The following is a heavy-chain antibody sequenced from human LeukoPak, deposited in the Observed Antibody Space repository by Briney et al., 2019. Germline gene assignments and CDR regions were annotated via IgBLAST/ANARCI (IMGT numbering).Heavy chain of an antibody. J-gene: IGHJ4*02. V-gene: IGHV1-69*13. CDR2: IIPIFGTA. CDR1: GGTFSSYA. CDR3: ASLGYSSASGPETD. Sequence: SVKASCKASGGTFSSYAISWVRQAPGQGLEWVGGIIPIFGTANYAQKFQGRVTITADESTSTAYMELSSLRSEDTAVYYCASLGYSSASGPETDWGQGTLVTVSS. D-gene: IGHD6-25*01.